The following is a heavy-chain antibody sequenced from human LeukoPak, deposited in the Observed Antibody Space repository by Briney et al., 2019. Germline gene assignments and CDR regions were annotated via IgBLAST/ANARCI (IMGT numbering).Heavy chain of an antibody. Sequence: GGSLRLSCAASGFTFSTYWMSWVRQAPGTGLEWVASIEQDGSEKSYVDSVKGRFTISRDNAKNSLYLQMNSLRAEDTAVYYCARGGYQLLWYWGQGTLVTVSS. D-gene: IGHD2-2*01. CDR2: IEQDGSEK. CDR1: GFTFSTYW. V-gene: IGHV3-7*04. J-gene: IGHJ4*02. CDR3: ARGGYQLLWY.